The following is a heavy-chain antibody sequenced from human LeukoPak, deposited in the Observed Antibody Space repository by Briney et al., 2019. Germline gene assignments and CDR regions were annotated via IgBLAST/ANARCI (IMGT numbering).Heavy chain of an antibody. J-gene: IGHJ4*02. CDR1: GGSISRYY. D-gene: IGHD3-3*01. CDR3: ARDHETYEWSFAY. Sequence: SETLSLTCNVSGGSISRYYWSWIRQPPGKGLEWIGYVHYTGSTNYNPSLKSRVTISLDTSKNQFSLKLTSVTAADTAKYYCARDHETYEWSFAYWGQGSLVTVSS. CDR2: VHYTGST. V-gene: IGHV4-59*01.